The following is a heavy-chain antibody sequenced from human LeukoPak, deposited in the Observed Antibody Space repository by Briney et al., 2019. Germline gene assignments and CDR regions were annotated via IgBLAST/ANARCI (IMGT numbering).Heavy chain of an antibody. D-gene: IGHD4-17*01. V-gene: IGHV3-23*01. J-gene: IGHJ4*02. CDR3: AKPPTNYGYYRYYFDY. CDR2: ISGSGGST. Sequence: GGSLRLSCAASGFTFSSYAMSWVRQAPGKGLEWVSAISGSGGSTYYADSVKGRFTISRDNSKNTLYLQMNSLRAEDTAVYYCAKPPTNYGYYRYYFDYWGQGTLVTVSS. CDR1: GFTFSSYA.